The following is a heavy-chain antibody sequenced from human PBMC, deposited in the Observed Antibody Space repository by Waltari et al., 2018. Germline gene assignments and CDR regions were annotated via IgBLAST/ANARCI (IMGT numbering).Heavy chain of an antibody. Sequence: QVQLQESGPGLVKPSETLSLTCAVSGYSISSGYYWGWIRQPPGKGLEWIGSIYHSGSTYYNPSLKSRVTISVDTSKNQFSLKLSSVTAADTAVYYCARHPDYDFWSGYFDYWGQGTRVTVSS. J-gene: IGHJ4*02. D-gene: IGHD3-3*01. CDR3: ARHPDYDFWSGYFDY. CDR2: IYHSGST. V-gene: IGHV4-38-2*01. CDR1: GYSISSGYY.